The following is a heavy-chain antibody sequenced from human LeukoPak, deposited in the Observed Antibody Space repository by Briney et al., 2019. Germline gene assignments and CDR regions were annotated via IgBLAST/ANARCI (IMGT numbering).Heavy chain of an antibody. D-gene: IGHD2-2*01. Sequence: ASVKVSCTASGYTFTGYYMHWVRQAPGQGLEWMGWIKPNSGATNFAQKFQGRVTMTRDTSISTAYMEMTTLRSDDTALYYCARGSSITNGKFPNDYWGQGTLVSVSS. CDR3: ARGSSITNGKFPNDY. CDR1: GYTFTGYY. J-gene: IGHJ4*02. V-gene: IGHV1-2*02. CDR2: IKPNSGAT.